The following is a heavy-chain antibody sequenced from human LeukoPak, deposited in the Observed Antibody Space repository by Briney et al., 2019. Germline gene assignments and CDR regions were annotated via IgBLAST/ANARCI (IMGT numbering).Heavy chain of an antibody. D-gene: IGHD5-24*01. CDR2: INHSGST. CDR1: GGSISRYY. CDR3: ARGRWLQPYFDY. J-gene: IGHJ4*02. Sequence: SETLSLTCTVSGGSISRYYWSWIRQPAGKGLEWIGEINHSGSTNYNPSLKSRVTISVDTSKNQFSLKLSSVTAADTAVYYCARGRWLQPYFDYWGQGTLVTVSS. V-gene: IGHV4-34*01.